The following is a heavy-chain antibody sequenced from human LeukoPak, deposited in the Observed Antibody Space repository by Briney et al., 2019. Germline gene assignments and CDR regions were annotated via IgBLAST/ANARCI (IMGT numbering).Heavy chain of an antibody. V-gene: IGHV4-39*07. Sequence: SETLSLTCTVSGGSISSSSYYWGWIRQPPGKGLEWIGSIYYSGSTYYNPSLKSRVTISVDTSKNQFSLKLSSVTAADTAVYYCARYSSSSGYFQHWGQSTLVTVSS. CDR2: IYYSGST. CDR1: GGSISSSSYY. CDR3: ARYSSSSGYFQH. J-gene: IGHJ1*01. D-gene: IGHD6-6*01.